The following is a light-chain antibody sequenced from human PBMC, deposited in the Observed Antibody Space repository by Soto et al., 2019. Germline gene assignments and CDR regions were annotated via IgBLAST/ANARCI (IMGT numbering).Light chain of an antibody. CDR3: QQYHTTPWT. V-gene: IGKV4-1*01. CDR1: QSVLKSSFNKNY. CDR2: WES. J-gene: IGKJ1*01. Sequence: DIVMTQSPDSLAVSLGERAAITCKSSQSVLKSSFNKNYLAWYQQKPGQAPKLLFYWESTREAGVPERFIGIGSGTDCTLTISSLHPEDVAVYYCQQYHTTPWTLGHGTTVEIK.